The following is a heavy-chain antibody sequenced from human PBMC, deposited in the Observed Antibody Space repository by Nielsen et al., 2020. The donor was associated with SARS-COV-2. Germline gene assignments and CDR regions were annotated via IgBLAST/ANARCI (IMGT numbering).Heavy chain of an antibody. D-gene: IGHD3-10*02. Sequence: PGKGLEWIGSIYHSGSTYYNPSLKSRVTISVDTSKNQFSLKLSSVTAADTAVYYCARAPPLFGELLDDYWGQGTLVTVSS. V-gene: IGHV4-38-2*02. J-gene: IGHJ4*02. CDR3: ARAPPLFGELLDDY. CDR2: IYHSGST.